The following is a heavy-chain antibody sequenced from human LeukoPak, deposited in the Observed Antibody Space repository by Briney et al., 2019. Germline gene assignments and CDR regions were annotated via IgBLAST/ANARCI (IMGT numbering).Heavy chain of an antibody. CDR2: INPNGGST. V-gene: IGHV1-46*01. D-gene: IGHD3-3*01. CDR3: ARDMTSAHDFWSGYPMGGGY. Sequence: GASVKVSCKVSGYTLTELSMHWVRQAPGKGLEWMGIINPNGGSTSFAQKFQGRVTMSRDTSTSTIYMELSSLRSEDTAVYYCARDMTSAHDFWSGYPMGGGYWGQGTLVTVSS. CDR1: GYTLTELS. J-gene: IGHJ4*02.